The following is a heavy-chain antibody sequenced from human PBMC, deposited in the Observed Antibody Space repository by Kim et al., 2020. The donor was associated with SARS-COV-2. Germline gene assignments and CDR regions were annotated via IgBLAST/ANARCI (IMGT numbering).Heavy chain of an antibody. CDR3: ASAVTMVREVIRYYYYGMDV. V-gene: IGHV4-34*01. CDR2: INHSGST. Sequence: SETLSLTCAVYGGSFIGYYWSWIRQPPGKGLEWIGEINHSGSTNYNPSLKSRVTISVDTSTNQFSLKLSSVTAADTAVYYCASAVTMVREVIRYYYYGMDVWGQGTTVTVSS. D-gene: IGHD3-10*01. J-gene: IGHJ6*02. CDR1: GGSFIGYY.